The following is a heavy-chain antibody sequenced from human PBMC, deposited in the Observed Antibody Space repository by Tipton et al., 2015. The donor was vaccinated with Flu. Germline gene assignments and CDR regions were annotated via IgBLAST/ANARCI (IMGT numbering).Heavy chain of an antibody. CDR1: GASISSYY. D-gene: IGHD6-13*01. CDR3: ARDLGSSGSFDY. CDR2: IYYSGST. Sequence: TLSLTCTVSGASISSYYWSWIRQPPGKGLEWIGYIYYSGSTNYNPSLKSRVTISVDTSKNQFSLKLSSVTAADTAVYYCARDLGSSGSFDYWGQGTLATVSS. J-gene: IGHJ4*02. V-gene: IGHV4-59*01.